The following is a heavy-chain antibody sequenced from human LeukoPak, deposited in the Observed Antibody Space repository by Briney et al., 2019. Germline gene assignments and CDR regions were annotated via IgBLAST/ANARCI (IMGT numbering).Heavy chain of an antibody. CDR3: ARDGGTYYYDSSGYYPYNWFDP. V-gene: IGHV1-18*01. D-gene: IGHD3-22*01. CDR2: ISAYNGNT. Sequence: ASVKVSCKASGYTFTSYGISWVRQAPGQGLEWMGWISAYNGNTNYAQKLQGRVTMTTDTSTSTAYMELRSLGSDDTAVYYCARDGGTYYYDSSGYYPYNWFDPWGQGTLVTVSS. J-gene: IGHJ5*02. CDR1: GYTFTSYG.